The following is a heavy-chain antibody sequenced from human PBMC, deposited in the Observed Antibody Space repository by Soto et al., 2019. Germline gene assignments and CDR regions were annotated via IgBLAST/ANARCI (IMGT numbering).Heavy chain of an antibody. Sequence: ASVKVSCKASGYTFTSYAMHWVRQAPGQRLEWMGWINAGIGNTKYSQKFQGRVTITRDTSASTAYMELSSLRSEDTAVYYRARLGAYDLWSGYVDYWRQVTMVTVSS. J-gene: IGHJ4*02. CDR3: ARLGAYDLWSGYVDY. D-gene: IGHD3-3*01. CDR1: GYTFTSYA. V-gene: IGHV1-3*01. CDR2: INAGIGNT.